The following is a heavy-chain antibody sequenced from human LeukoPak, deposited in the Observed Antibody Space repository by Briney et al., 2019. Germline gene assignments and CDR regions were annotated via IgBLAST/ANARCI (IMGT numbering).Heavy chain of an antibody. J-gene: IGHJ4*02. D-gene: IGHD1-26*01. V-gene: IGHV1-18*01. Sequence: ASVKVSRKASGYTFTSYGISWVRQAPGQGLEWMGWISAYNGNTNYAQKLQGRVTMTTDTSTSTAYMELRSLRSNDTAVYYCARGVVGATTTPNFDYWGQGTLVTVSS. CDR1: GYTFTSYG. CDR3: ARGVVGATTTPNFDY. CDR2: ISAYNGNT.